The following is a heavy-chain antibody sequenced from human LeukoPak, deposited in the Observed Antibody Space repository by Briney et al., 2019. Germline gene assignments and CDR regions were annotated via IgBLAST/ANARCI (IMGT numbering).Heavy chain of an antibody. D-gene: IGHD3-10*01. CDR3: ARSPGRGPYYFDY. Sequence: PSETLSLTCTVSGGSISSYYWSWIRQPPGKGLEWIGYIYYSGSTNYNPSLKSRVTISVDTSKNQFSLKLSSVTAADTAVYYCARSPGRGPYYFDYWGQGTLVTVSS. CDR2: IYYSGST. V-gene: IGHV4-59*08. J-gene: IGHJ4*02. CDR1: GGSISSYY.